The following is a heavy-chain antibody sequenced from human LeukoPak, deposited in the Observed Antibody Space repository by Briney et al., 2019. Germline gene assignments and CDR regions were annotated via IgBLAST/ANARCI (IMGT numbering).Heavy chain of an antibody. V-gene: IGHV4-39*01. CDR2: IYYSGST. D-gene: IGHD6-13*01. Sequence: SSETLSLTCTVSGGSISSSSYNWGWIRQPPGKGLEWIGSIYYSGSTYYNPSLKSRVTISVDTSKNQFSLKLSSVTAADTAVYYCASRYSSSWYEGYLDYWGQGTLVTVSS. J-gene: IGHJ4*02. CDR3: ASRYSSSWYEGYLDY. CDR1: GGSISSSSYN.